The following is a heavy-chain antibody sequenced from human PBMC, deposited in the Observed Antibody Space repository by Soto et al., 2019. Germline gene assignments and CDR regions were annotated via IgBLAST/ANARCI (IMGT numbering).Heavy chain of an antibody. Sequence: PGGSLRLSCAASGFTFSSYAVNWVRQAPGKGLEWVSTISGSGVNTYYADSVKGRFTISRDNSKNTLYLQMNSLRPEDTAVYYCARDTFSSSSLVDGLDVWGQGTTVTVSS. CDR1: GFTFSSYA. CDR3: ARDTFSSSSLVDGLDV. D-gene: IGHD6-6*01. J-gene: IGHJ6*02. CDR2: ISGSGVNT. V-gene: IGHV3-23*01.